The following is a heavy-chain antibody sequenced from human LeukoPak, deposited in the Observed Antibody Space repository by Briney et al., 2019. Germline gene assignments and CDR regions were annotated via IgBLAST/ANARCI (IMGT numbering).Heavy chain of an antibody. V-gene: IGHV4-34*01. CDR2: INHSGST. CDR3: ARGPRTGHYVRNLDY. Sequence: PSETLSLTRAVYGGSYSGYYWSWIRQPPGKGLEWVGEINHSGSTNYNPSLKSRVTISVDTSKNQFSLKLSSVTAADTAVYYCARGPRTGHYVRNLDYWGQGTLVTVSS. J-gene: IGHJ4*02. D-gene: IGHD4-17*01. CDR1: GGSYSGYY.